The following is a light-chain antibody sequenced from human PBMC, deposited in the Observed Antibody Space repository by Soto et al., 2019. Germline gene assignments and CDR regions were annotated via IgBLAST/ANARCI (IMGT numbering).Light chain of an antibody. CDR2: DVT. Sequence: QSALTQPRSVSGSPGQSVTISCTGTSNDVGRYDYVSWYQQHPGKAPKLIVYDVTERPSGVPDRFSGSKSGNTASLTISGLQAEDEADYSCCSFAGSYSYVFGTATKLTVL. J-gene: IGLJ1*01. CDR1: SNDVGRYDY. V-gene: IGLV2-11*01. CDR3: CSFAGSYSYV.